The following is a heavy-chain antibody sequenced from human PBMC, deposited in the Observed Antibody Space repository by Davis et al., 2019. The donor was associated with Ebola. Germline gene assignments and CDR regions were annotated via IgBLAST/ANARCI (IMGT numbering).Heavy chain of an antibody. J-gene: IGHJ6*02. CDR2: IIPIFGTA. CDR1: GYTFTSYY. CDR3: ARTYSSSRNYYYYYGMDV. V-gene: IGHV1-69*06. Sequence: SVKVSCKASGYTFTSYYMHWVRQAPGQGLEWMGGIIPIFGTANYAQKFQGRVTITADKSTITAYMELSSLRSEDTAVYYCARTYSSSRNYYYYYGMDVWGQGTTVTVSS. D-gene: IGHD6-13*01.